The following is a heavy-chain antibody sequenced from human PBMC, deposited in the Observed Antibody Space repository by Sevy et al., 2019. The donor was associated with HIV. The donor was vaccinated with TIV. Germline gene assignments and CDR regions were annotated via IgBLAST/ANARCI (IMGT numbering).Heavy chain of an antibody. J-gene: IGHJ6*03. CDR3: ARASINYYYYMDV. V-gene: IGHV1-69*06. D-gene: IGHD1-20*01. CDR2: IIPIFGTA. CDR1: GGTFSSYA. Sequence: ASVKVYCKASGGTFSSYAISWVRQAPGQGLEWMGGIIPIFGTANYAQKFQGRVTITADKSTSTAYMELSSLGSEDTAEYYCARASINYYYYMDVWGKGTTVTVSS.